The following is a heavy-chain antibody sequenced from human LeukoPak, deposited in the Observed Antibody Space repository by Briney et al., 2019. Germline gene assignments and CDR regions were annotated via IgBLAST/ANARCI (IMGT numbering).Heavy chain of an antibody. CDR1: GFRVSGNH. CDR2: IYTGDVT. CDR3: ARERDYDTYIDY. D-gene: IGHD3-22*01. J-gene: IGHJ4*02. Sequence: GGSLRLSCAVSGFRVSGNHMTWVRQAPGKGLEWVSLIYTGDVTYYADSVKGRFTISTDNSKNMLYLQMHSLTAEDTALYYCARERDYDTYIDYGGQGTLVAVPS. V-gene: IGHV3-53*01.